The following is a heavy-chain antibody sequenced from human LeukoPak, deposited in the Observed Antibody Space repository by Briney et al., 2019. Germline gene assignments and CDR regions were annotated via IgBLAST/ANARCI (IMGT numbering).Heavy chain of an antibody. D-gene: IGHD3-10*01. V-gene: IGHV1-18*01. CDR3: AREYGSGSYTGIDY. CDR2: ISAYNSAYNGNT. Sequence: ASVKVSCKASGYTFINYGITWVRQAPGQGLEWMGWISAYNSAYNGNTHYAQKLQGRATMTTDTSTNTGYMELRSMRSDDTAVYYCAREYGSGSYTGIDYWGQGTLVTVSS. CDR1: GYTFINYG. J-gene: IGHJ4*02.